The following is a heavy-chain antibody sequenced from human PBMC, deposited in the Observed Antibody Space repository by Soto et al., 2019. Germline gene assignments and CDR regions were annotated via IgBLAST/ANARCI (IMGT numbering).Heavy chain of an antibody. CDR1: GFTFSDYY. CDR2: ISSSGSTI. Sequence: GGSLRLSCAASGFTFSDYYMSWIRQAPGKGLEWVSYISSSGSTIYYADSVKGRFTISRDNAKNSLYLQMNSLRAEDTAVYYCARGGRYYDILTGYSPNDFDYWGQGTLVTVSS. D-gene: IGHD3-9*01. V-gene: IGHV3-11*01. CDR3: ARGGRYYDILTGYSPNDFDY. J-gene: IGHJ4*02.